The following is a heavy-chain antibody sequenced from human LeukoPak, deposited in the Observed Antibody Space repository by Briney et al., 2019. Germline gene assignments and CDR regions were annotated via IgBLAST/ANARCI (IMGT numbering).Heavy chain of an antibody. CDR2: INPNSGGT. V-gene: IGHV1-2*02. CDR3: ARDPGTIFGVEDYYYYYYGMDV. CDR1: GYTFTGYY. D-gene: IGHD3-3*01. Sequence: ASVEVSCKASGYTFTGYYMHWVRQAPGQGLEWMGWINPNSGGTNYAQKFQGRVTMTRDTSISTAYMELSRLRSDDTAVYYCARDPGTIFGVEDYYYYYYGMDVWGQGTTVTVSS. J-gene: IGHJ6*02.